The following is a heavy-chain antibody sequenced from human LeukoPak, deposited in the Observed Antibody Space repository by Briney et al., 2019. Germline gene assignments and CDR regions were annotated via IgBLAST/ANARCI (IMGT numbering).Heavy chain of an antibody. J-gene: IGHJ4*02. CDR2: INHSGST. V-gene: IGHV4-34*01. Sequence: SETLSLTCAVYGGSLSGYYWSWIRQPPGKGLEWIGEINHSGSTNYNPSLKSRVTISVDTSKNQFSLKLSSVTAADTAVYYCARGDGDYVPYDYWGQGTLVTVSS. CDR3: ARGDGDYVPYDY. CDR1: GGSLSGYY. D-gene: IGHD4-17*01.